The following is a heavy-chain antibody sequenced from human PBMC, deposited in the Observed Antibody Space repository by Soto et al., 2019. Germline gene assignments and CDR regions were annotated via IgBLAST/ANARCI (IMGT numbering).Heavy chain of an antibody. D-gene: IGHD4-4*01. CDR2: ISYDGSNK. Sequence: GGSLRLSCAASGFTFSSYGMHWVRQAPGKGLEWVAVISYDGSNKYYADSVKGRFTISRDNSKNTLYLQMNSLRAEDTAVYYCAKELGSTVTPGSYYYGMDVWRQGTTVTVSS. CDR3: AKELGSTVTPGSYYYGMDV. V-gene: IGHV3-30*18. J-gene: IGHJ6*02. CDR1: GFTFSSYG.